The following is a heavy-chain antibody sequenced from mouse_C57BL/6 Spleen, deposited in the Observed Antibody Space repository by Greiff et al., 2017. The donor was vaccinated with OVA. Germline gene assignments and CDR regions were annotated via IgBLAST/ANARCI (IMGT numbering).Heavy chain of an antibody. J-gene: IGHJ4*01. CDR2: IYPGSGST. CDR3: ARGGGYYYGSRGYAMDY. V-gene: IGHV1-55*01. D-gene: IGHD1-1*01. CDR1: GYTFTSYW. Sequence: QVQLQQPGAELVKPGASVKMSCKASGYTFTSYWITWVKQRPGQGLEWIGDIYPGSGSTNYNEKFKSKATLTVDTSSSTAYMQLSSLTSEDSAVYYCARGGGYYYGSRGYAMDYWGQGTSVTVSS.